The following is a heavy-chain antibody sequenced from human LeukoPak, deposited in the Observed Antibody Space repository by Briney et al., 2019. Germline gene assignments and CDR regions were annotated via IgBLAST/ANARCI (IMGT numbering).Heavy chain of an antibody. V-gene: IGHV3-30-3*01. CDR2: ISYDGSNK. CDR3: ATYYYDSIGLDY. CDR1: GFTFSSYA. J-gene: IGHJ4*02. D-gene: IGHD3-22*01. Sequence: GGSLRLYCAASGFTFSSYAMHWVRQAPGKGLEWVAVISYDGSNKYYADSVKGRFTISRDNSKNTLYLQMNSLRAEDTAVYYCATYYYDSIGLDYWGQGCLVSVSS.